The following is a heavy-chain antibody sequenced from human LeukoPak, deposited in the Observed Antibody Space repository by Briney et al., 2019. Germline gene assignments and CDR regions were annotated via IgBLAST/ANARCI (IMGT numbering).Heavy chain of an antibody. V-gene: IGHV4-38-2*02. CDR3: AREYYDYVWGSYRRFDY. Sequence: PSETLSLTCAVSGYSISSGYYWGWIRQPPGKGLEWIGSIYHSGSTYYNPSLKSRVTISVDTSKNQFSLKLSSVTAADMAVYYCAREYYDYVWGSYRRFDYWGQGTLVTVSS. D-gene: IGHD3-16*02. J-gene: IGHJ4*02. CDR1: GYSISSGYY. CDR2: IYHSGST.